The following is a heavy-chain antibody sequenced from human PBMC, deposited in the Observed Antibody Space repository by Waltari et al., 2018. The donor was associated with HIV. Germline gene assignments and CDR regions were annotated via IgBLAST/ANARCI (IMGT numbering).Heavy chain of an antibody. Sequence: QLQLQESGSGLVKPSQTLSLTCAVSGGSISSGGYSWSWIRQPPGKGLRWIGYIYHRGSTYYNPSLKSRVTISVDRSKNQFSLKLSSVTAADTAVYYCARGWRALRLSSTSINWFDPWGQGTLVTVSS. CDR3: ARGWRALRLSSTSINWFDP. J-gene: IGHJ5*02. CDR2: IYHRGST. V-gene: IGHV4-30-2*01. CDR1: GGSISSGGYS. D-gene: IGHD2-2*01.